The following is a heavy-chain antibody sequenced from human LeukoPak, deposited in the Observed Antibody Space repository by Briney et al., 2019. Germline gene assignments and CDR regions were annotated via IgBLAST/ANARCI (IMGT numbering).Heavy chain of an antibody. D-gene: IGHD4-17*01. V-gene: IGHV3-74*01. J-gene: IGHJ4*02. Sequence: PGGSLRLSCEASGFTFSRDWMHWVRQAPGKGLVWVSRIHADGGGTYYADSVRGRFSISRDNAKNTLYLQMNSLSADDTAVYYGTRGFSGNYGNFDYWGQGTLVTVSS. CDR2: IHADGGGT. CDR1: GFTFSRDW. CDR3: TRGFSGNYGNFDY.